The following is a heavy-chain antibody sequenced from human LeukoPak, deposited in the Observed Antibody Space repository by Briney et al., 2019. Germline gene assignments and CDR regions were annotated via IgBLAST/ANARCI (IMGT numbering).Heavy chain of an antibody. CDR1: GFTFISYA. V-gene: IGHV3-49*04. CDR2: IRSKAYGGTT. J-gene: IGHJ4*02. CDR3: TREGRGSDAFDY. Sequence: GGSLRLSCAASGFTFISYAMSWVRQAPGKGLEWVGFIRSKAYGGTTEYAASVKGRFTISRDDSRRIVYLQMNSLKTEDTAVYYCTREGRGSDAFDYWGQGTLVTVSS. D-gene: IGHD3-16*01.